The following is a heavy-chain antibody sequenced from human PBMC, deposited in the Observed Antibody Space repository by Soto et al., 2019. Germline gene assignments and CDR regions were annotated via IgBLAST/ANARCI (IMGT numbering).Heavy chain of an antibody. D-gene: IGHD1-7*01. CDR2: IYDTGGA. CDR1: GDSISSGGYY. Sequence: SETLSLTCTVSGDSISSGGYYWSWIRQHPGKGLEWIGYIYDTGGAYYSPSLKGRVVISVDRSENQFSLRLSSVTAADTAVYYCARVKGGTTRRAFDSWGQGTLVTVSS. CDR3: ARVKGGTTRRAFDS. V-gene: IGHV4-31*03. J-gene: IGHJ4*02.